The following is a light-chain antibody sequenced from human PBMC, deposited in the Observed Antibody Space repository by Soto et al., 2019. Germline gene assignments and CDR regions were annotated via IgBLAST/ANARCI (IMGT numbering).Light chain of an antibody. CDR1: QSVSSN. CDR2: GAS. Sequence: EIVMTQPPVTLSLSPGERATLSCRASQSVSSNLAWYQQKPGQAPRLLIYGASTRSAGIPARFSGSGSGTEFTLTISSLQSEDFAVYYCQQYNNWPPTFGQGTKVDIK. V-gene: IGKV3-15*01. CDR3: QQYNNWPPT. J-gene: IGKJ1*01.